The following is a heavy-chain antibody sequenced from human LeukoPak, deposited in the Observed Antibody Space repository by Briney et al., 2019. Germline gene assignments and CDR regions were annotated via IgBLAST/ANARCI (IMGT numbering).Heavy chain of an antibody. D-gene: IGHD7-27*01. J-gene: IGHJ4*02. Sequence: GGTLRLSCAASGFIFSHYGMNWVRQAPGKGLEWVSGITSRSITYYADSVKGRFTISRDNSKNMVWLQINSPTAEDTATYYCAKDGNWARFEDWGQGTLVTVSS. CDR3: AKDGNWARFED. CDR2: ITSRSIT. V-gene: IGHV3-23*01. CDR1: GFIFSHYG.